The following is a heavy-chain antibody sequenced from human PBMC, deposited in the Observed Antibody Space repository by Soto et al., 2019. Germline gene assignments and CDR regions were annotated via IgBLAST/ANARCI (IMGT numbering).Heavy chain of an antibody. CDR2: INHSGST. CDR1: GGSFSGYY. J-gene: IGHJ6*02. D-gene: IGHD3-22*01. Sequence: TLSLTCAVYGGSFSGYYWSWIRQPPGKGLEWIGEINHSGSTNYNPSLKSRVTISVDTSKNQFSLKLSSVTAADTAVYYCARFAKKMYYYDSSGSPDGMDVWGQGNTVTVSS. CDR3: ARFAKKMYYYDSSGSPDGMDV. V-gene: IGHV4-34*01.